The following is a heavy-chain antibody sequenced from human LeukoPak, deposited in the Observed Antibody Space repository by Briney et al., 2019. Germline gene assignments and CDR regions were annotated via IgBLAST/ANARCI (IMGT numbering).Heavy chain of an antibody. Sequence: PGGSLRLSCAVSGFSVSDTFMTWVRQAPGKGLQWVSVILDTGITTYADSVKGRFSISRDKSKNTVYLQMNSLSVDDTAVYYCVRDKGLGRQERFDSWGPGTLVTVSS. CDR1: GFSVSDTF. CDR3: VRDKGLGRQERFDS. D-gene: IGHD6-19*01. V-gene: IGHV3-53*01. J-gene: IGHJ4*02. CDR2: ILDTGIT.